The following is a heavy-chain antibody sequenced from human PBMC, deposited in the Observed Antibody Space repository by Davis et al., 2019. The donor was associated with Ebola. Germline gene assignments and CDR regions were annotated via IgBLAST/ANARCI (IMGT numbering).Heavy chain of an antibody. CDR3: ARDDKVMHFDY. Sequence: ASVKVSCKASGYTFTGHYMHWVRQAPGQGPEWMGWISLNSGGTKYSHKFQGRVTMTRDTSINTAHMELSGLRSDDTALYYCARDDKVMHFDYWGQRTLVTVSS. D-gene: IGHD3-16*01. J-gene: IGHJ4*02. CDR1: GYTFTGHY. V-gene: IGHV1-2*02. CDR2: ISLNSGGT.